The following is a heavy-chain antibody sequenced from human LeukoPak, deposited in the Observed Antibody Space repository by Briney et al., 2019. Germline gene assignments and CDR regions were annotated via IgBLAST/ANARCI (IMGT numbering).Heavy chain of an antibody. D-gene: IGHD3-10*01. J-gene: IGHJ4*02. V-gene: IGHV4-39*01. Sequence: SGTLSLTCTVSGGSISHSSYYWGWIRQPPGKGLEWIGSIYYSESSSYYPSPKSRVTISVDTSKNQFSLRLSSVTAADTAVYYCARHMVRGVIISDFWGQGILVTVSS. CDR2: IYYSESS. CDR3: ARHMVRGVIISDF. CDR1: GGSISHSSYY.